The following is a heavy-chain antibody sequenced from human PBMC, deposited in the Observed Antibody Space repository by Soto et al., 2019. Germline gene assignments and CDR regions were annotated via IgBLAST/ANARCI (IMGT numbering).Heavy chain of an antibody. Sequence: SETLSLTCTVSGGSISSYYWSWIRQPAGKGLEWIGRIYTSGSTNYNPSLKSRFTMSVDTSKNQFSLKLSSVTAADTAVYYCARTPRLPYSSSWYYFDYWGQGTLVTVSS. CDR2: IYTSGST. V-gene: IGHV4-4*07. J-gene: IGHJ4*02. CDR1: GGSISSYY. CDR3: ARTPRLPYSSSWYYFDY. D-gene: IGHD6-13*01.